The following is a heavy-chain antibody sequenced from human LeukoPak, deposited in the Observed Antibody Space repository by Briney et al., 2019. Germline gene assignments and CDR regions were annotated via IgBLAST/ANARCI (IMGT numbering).Heavy chain of an antibody. V-gene: IGHV5-10-1*01. J-gene: IGHJ4*02. CDR1: GYSFTSYW. Sequence: GESLRISCKGSGYSFTSYWISWARQMPGKGLEWMGRINPSDSYTNYSPSFQGHVTMSVDKSISTAYLQWSSLKASDTAMYYCARLWRIMAPDYWGQGTLVTVSS. CDR3: ARLWRIMAPDY. D-gene: IGHD3-16*01. CDR2: INPSDSYT.